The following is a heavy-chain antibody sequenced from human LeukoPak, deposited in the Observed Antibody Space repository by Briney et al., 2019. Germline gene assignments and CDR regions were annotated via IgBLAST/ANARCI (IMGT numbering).Heavy chain of an antibody. J-gene: IGHJ4*02. CDR2: INPSGGTT. D-gene: IGHD1-26*01. Sequence: ASVKVSCKASGYTFSSYYMHWVRQAPGQGLEWMGVINPSGGTTTYAQKFQGRVTMTRDTSTSTVYVEVSSLRSEDTAVYYCATNIPTPTTSPPLGYWGQGTLVTVSS. CDR1: GYTFSSYY. CDR3: ATNIPTPTTSPPLGY. V-gene: IGHV1-46*01.